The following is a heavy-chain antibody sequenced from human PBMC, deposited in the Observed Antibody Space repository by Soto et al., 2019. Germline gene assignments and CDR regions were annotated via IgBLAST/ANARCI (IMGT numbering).Heavy chain of an antibody. J-gene: IGHJ4*02. CDR1: GFTFSSYA. CDR2: ISGSGGST. Sequence: GGSLRLSCAASGFTFSSYAMSWVRQAPGKGLEWVSAISGSGGSTYYADSVKGRFTISRDNSKNTLYLQMNSLRAEDTAVYYCAKDRASYCSGGSCYPYYFDYWGQGTLVTVSS. V-gene: IGHV3-23*01. D-gene: IGHD2-15*01. CDR3: AKDRASYCSGGSCYPYYFDY.